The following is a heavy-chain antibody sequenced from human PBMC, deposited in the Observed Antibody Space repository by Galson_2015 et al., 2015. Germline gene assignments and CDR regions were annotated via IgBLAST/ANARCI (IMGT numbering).Heavy chain of an antibody. J-gene: IGHJ6*03. Sequence: QSGAEVKKPGESLRISCKGSGYSFTSYWISWVRQMPGKGLEWMGRIDPSDSYTNYSPSFQGHVTISADKSISTAYLQWSSLKASDTAMYYCARQTQYCSSTSCWMELVWDYYMDVWGKGTTVTVSS. CDR2: IDPSDSYT. CDR3: ARQTQYCSSTSCWMELVWDYYMDV. V-gene: IGHV5-10-1*01. CDR1: GYSFTSYW. D-gene: IGHD2-2*01.